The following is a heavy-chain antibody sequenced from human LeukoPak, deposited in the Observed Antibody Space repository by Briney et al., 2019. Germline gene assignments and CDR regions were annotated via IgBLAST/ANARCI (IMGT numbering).Heavy chain of an antibody. CDR3: ARDLITIFGVVIISYYYGMDV. CDR2: ISAYNGNT. Sequence: ASVTVSCTASGYTFTSYSISWVRQAPGQGLEWMGWISAYNGNTNYAQKLQGRVTMTTDTSTSTAYMELRSLRSDDTAVYYCARDLITIFGVVIISYYYGMDVWGQGTTVTVSS. D-gene: IGHD3-3*01. J-gene: IGHJ6*02. CDR1: GYTFTSYS. V-gene: IGHV1-18*01.